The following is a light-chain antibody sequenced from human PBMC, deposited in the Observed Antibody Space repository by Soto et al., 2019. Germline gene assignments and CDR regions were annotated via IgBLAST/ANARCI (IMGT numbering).Light chain of an antibody. CDR1: QSLSSN. CDR3: QQYNNWPRT. J-gene: IGKJ1*01. Sequence: EIVMTQSPATLSVSPGERATLSCMASQSLSSNLAWYQQKPGQAPRLLIYGASSRATGIPVRFSGSGSGTEFTLTISSLQSEDFAVYYCQQYNNWPRTFGQGTKVDIK. CDR2: GAS. V-gene: IGKV3-15*01.